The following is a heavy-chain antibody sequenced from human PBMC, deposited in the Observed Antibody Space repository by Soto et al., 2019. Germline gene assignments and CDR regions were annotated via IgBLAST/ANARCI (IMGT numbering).Heavy chain of an antibody. J-gene: IGHJ4*02. Sequence: ASVKVSCKASGFTFTSYGINRVRQATVQGREWMGWMNSNRGPTDSAPKFQGRVTMTRKNSISTAYMELSSLRSEDTAVYYCARVSVDTAMDLDSWVWVTLVTVSS. CDR2: MNSNRGPT. D-gene: IGHD5-18*01. V-gene: IGHV1-8*01. CDR3: ARVSVDTAMDLDS. CDR1: GFTFTSYG.